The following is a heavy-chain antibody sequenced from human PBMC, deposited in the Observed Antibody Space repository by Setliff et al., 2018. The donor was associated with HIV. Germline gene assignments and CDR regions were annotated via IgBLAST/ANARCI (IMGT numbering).Heavy chain of an antibody. Sequence: GGSLRLSCVGSGFTFNGYAMNWVRQAPGKGLEWVSYISTSGSTIYYADSVKGRFTISRDNAQNSLYLHMNSLRAEDTAVYFCTRKHRPGVGMDLWGQGTTVTVSS. CDR3: TRKHRPGVGMDL. CDR1: GFTFNGYA. J-gene: IGHJ6*02. V-gene: IGHV3-48*04. CDR2: ISTSGSTI.